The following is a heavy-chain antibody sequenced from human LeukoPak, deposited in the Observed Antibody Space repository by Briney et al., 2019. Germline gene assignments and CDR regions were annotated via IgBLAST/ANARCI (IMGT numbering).Heavy chain of an antibody. CDR3: ARRKAITMLRGVISSWFDP. D-gene: IGHD3-10*01. CDR1: GGSFSGYY. J-gene: IGHJ5*02. CDR2: IIHSGST. Sequence: SETLSLTCAVYGGSFSGYYWSWIRQPPGKGLEWIGEIIHSGSTNYNPSLKSRVTISVDTSKNQFSLNLTSATAADTAVYYCARRKAITMLRGVISSWFDPWGQGTLVTVSS. V-gene: IGHV4-34*12.